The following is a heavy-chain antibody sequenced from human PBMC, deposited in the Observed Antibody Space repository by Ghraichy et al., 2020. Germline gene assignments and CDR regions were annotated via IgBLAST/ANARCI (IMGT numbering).Heavy chain of an antibody. J-gene: IGHJ5*02. CDR2: IYYSGST. Sequence: SETLSLTCTVSGGSISSSSYYWGWIRQPPGKGLEWIGSIYYSGSTYYNPSLKSRVTISVDTSKNQFSLKLSSVTAADTAVYYCARHQQQLAVVSPFDPWGQGTLVTVSS. CDR1: GGSISSSSYY. V-gene: IGHV4-39*01. D-gene: IGHD6-13*01. CDR3: ARHQQQLAVVSPFDP.